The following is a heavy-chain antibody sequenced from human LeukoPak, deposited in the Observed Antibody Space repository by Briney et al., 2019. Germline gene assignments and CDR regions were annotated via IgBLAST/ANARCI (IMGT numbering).Heavy chain of an antibody. CDR1: GYTFTGYY. D-gene: IGHD3-10*01. CDR2: INPNSSGT. J-gene: IGHJ4*02. Sequence: GASVKVSSKAAGYTFTGYYMHWVRQAPGQGLEWMGWINPNSSGTNYAQKFQGRVTMTRDTSITTAYMELSRLRSDDTAVYYCARRYFVSGSYYTDYWGQGTLVTVSS. V-gene: IGHV1-2*02. CDR3: ARRYFVSGSYYTDY.